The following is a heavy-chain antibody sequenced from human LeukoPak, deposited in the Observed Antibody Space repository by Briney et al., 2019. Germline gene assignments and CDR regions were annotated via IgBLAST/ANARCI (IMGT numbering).Heavy chain of an antibody. D-gene: IGHD4-17*01. CDR1: GFTFSSYA. V-gene: IGHV3-23*01. CDR2: VSGSGGST. Sequence: PGGSLRLSCAASGFTFSSYAMSWVRQAPGKGLEWVSAVSGSGGSTYYADSVKGRFTISRDDSKHTLPVQSGIRGDHDAALYYCAKDPTTVTPGPWYFDLWGRGTLVTVSS. CDR3: AKDPTTVTPGPWYFDL. J-gene: IGHJ2*01.